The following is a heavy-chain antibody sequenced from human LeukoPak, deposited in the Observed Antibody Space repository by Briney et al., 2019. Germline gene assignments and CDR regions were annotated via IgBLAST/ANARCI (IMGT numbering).Heavy chain of an antibody. CDR2: ISGSGGST. V-gene: IGHV3-23*01. CDR3: TSRGYYYMDV. D-gene: IGHD4-11*01. Sequence: GGSLRLSCAASGFTFSSYAMSWVRQAPGKGLEWVAVISGSGGSTYYADSVKGRFTISRDDSKNTAYLQMNSLKTEDTAVYYCTSRGYYYMDVWGKRATVTVSS. J-gene: IGHJ6*03. CDR1: GFTFSSYA.